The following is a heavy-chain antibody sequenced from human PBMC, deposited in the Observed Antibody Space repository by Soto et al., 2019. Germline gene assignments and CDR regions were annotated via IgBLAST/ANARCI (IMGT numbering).Heavy chain of an antibody. Sequence: GGSLRLSCAASGFTFSDYFMSWIRQAPGKGLEWVSFISGSSDNIKYADSVKGRFTISRDNAKNSLYLQMNSLRAEDTAVYYCVRDSARTVVVTRVDGDNWLEPWGQGTLVSVDS. CDR2: ISGSSDNI. D-gene: IGHD2-2*01. CDR1: GFTFSDYF. V-gene: IGHV3-11*06. J-gene: IGHJ5*02. CDR3: VRDSARTVVVTRVDGDNWLEP.